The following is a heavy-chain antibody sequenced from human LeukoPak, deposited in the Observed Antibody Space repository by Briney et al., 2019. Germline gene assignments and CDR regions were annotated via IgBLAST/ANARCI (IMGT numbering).Heavy chain of an antibody. J-gene: IGHJ4*02. D-gene: IGHD3-9*01. V-gene: IGHV1-69*13. CDR3: ARLDLRGDYFDY. Sequence: ASVKVSRKASGGTFSSYAISWVRQAPGQGLEWMGGIIPIFGTANYAQKFQGRVTITADESTSTAYMELSSLRSEDTAVYYCARLDLRGDYFDYWGQGTLVTVSS. CDR1: GGTFSSYA. CDR2: IIPIFGTA.